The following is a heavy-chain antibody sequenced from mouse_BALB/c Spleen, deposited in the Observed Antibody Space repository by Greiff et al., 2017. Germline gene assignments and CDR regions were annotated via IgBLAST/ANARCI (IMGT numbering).Heavy chain of an antibody. CDR3: ARGYDYDEGGYFDY. CDR2: ISSGGST. V-gene: IGHV5-6-5*01. CDR1: GFTFSSYA. Sequence: EVKLVESGGGLVKPGGSLKLSCAASGFTFSSYAMSWVRQTPEKRLEWVASISSGGSTYYPDSVKGRFTISRDNARNILYLQMSSLRSEDTAMYYCARGYDYDEGGYFDYWGQGTTLTVSS. J-gene: IGHJ2*01. D-gene: IGHD2-4*01.